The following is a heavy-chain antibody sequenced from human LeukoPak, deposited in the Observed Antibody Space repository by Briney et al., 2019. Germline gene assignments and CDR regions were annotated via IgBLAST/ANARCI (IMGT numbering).Heavy chain of an antibody. Sequence: GGSLRLSCSASGFTFSSYSMDWVRQAPGKRPEYVSGINNNGGSTQYADSVKGRFTISRDDSKNTVYLQMSSLRPEDTAVYYCVKAKVGATFDSWGPRTLVTVSS. CDR1: GFTFSSYS. CDR2: INNNGGST. V-gene: IGHV3-64D*06. CDR3: VKAKVGATFDS. D-gene: IGHD1-26*01. J-gene: IGHJ4*02.